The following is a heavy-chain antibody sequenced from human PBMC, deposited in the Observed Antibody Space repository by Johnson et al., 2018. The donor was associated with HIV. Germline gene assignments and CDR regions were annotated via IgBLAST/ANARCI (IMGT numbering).Heavy chain of an antibody. V-gene: IGHV3-30*04. Sequence: QVLLVESGGGVVQPGRSLRLSCAASGFTFSSYAMHWVRQAPGKGLEWVAFIRYDGSNKYYADSVKGRFTISRDNSKNTLYLQMNSLRAEDTAVYYCAREENWNYDPDAFDIWGQGTMV. J-gene: IGHJ3*02. CDR3: AREENWNYDPDAFDI. CDR2: IRYDGSNK. CDR1: GFTFSSYA. D-gene: IGHD1-7*01.